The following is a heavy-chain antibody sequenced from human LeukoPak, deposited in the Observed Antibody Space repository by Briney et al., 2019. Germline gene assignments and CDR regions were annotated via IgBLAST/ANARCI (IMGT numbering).Heavy chain of an antibody. D-gene: IGHD6-13*01. CDR3: ARGSDTSSWYGAFDI. V-gene: IGHV3-23*01. CDR2: INADDGRT. J-gene: IGHJ3*02. CDR1: GFTFSTYA. Sequence: GGSLRLSCAASGFTFSTYAMSWVRQAPGKGLEWVSGINADDGRTYYADSVKGRFTISRDNAKNTLYLQMNSLRVEDTAVYYCARGSDTSSWYGAFDIWGQGTMVTVSS.